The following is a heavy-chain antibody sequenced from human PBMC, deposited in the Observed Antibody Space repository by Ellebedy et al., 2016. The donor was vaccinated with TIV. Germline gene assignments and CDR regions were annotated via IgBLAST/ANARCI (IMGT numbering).Heavy chain of an antibody. CDR2: INPSDSST. V-gene: IGHV1-46*01. J-gene: IGHJ6*03. CDR1: GYTFTSYD. CDR3: ARDRVWRAAGTARYYYYMDV. D-gene: IGHD6-13*01. Sequence: ASVKVSCXASGYTFTSYDINWVRQATGQGLEWMGIINPSDSSTTYAQRFQGRFTMTTDTSTITVYMELSSLRSEGTAVYYCARDRVWRAAGTARYYYYMDVWGKGTTVTVSS.